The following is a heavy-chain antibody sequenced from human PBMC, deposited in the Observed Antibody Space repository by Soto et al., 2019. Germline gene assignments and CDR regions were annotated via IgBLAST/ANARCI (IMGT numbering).Heavy chain of an antibody. CDR3: PRDHLLWAGWFDP. Sequence: SETLSLTCTVSGGSISSGGYYWSWIRQHPGKGLEWIGYIYYSGSTYYNPSLKSRVTISVDTSKNQFSLKLSSVTAADTAVYYWPRDHLLWAGWFDPWGQETLVTVS. J-gene: IGHJ5*02. CDR1: GGSISSGGYY. D-gene: IGHD2-2*01. V-gene: IGHV4-31*03. CDR2: IYYSGST.